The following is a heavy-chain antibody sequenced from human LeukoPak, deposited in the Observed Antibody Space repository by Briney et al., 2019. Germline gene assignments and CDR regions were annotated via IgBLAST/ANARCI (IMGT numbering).Heavy chain of an antibody. CDR2: ISSSSSYI. CDR3: ARDRSMVRGSYSGEFDY. J-gene: IGHJ4*02. V-gene: IGHV3-21*01. Sequence: GGSLRLSCAASGFTFSSYSMTWVRQAPGKGLEWVSSISSSSSYIYYADSVKGRFIISRDNAKNSLYLQMNSLRAEDTAVYYCARDRSMVRGSYSGEFDYWGQGTLVTVSS. D-gene: IGHD3-10*01. CDR1: GFTFSSYS.